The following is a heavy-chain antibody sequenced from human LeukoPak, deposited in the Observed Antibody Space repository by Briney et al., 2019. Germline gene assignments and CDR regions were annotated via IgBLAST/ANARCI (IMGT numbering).Heavy chain of an antibody. J-gene: IGHJ5*02. CDR2: IYYSGGT. D-gene: IGHD3-10*01. CDR3: ARLSRITMVRGVSTDLNWFDP. V-gene: IGHV4-59*01. CDR1: GGSISSYY. Sequence: SETLCLTCTVSGGSISSYYWSWVRAPLGKGLECIGYIYYSGGTNYNPSLKSRVTISVDTSKNQFSLKLSSVTAADPAVYYCARLSRITMVRGVSTDLNWFDPWGQGTLVSVSS.